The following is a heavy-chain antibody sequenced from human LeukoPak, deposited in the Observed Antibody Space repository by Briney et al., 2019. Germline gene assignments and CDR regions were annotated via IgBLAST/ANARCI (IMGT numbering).Heavy chain of an antibody. D-gene: IGHD5-18*01. CDR2: ISWNSGSI. Sequence: PGRSLRLSCAASGFTFDDYAMHWVRQAPGKGLEWVSGISWNSGSIGYADSVKGRFTISRDNAKNSLYLQMNSLRAEDTALYYCAKGLYGYSDYWGQGTLVTVSS. V-gene: IGHV3-9*01. CDR3: AKGLYGYSDY. J-gene: IGHJ4*02. CDR1: GFTFDDYA.